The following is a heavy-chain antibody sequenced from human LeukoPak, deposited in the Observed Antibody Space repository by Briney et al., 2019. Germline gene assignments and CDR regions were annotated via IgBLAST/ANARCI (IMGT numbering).Heavy chain of an antibody. J-gene: IGHJ4*02. CDR1: GFTFKTFS. CDR2: ISSNGNHI. V-gene: IGHV3-21*01. Sequence: GGSLRLSCVASGFTFKTFSMAWVRQAPGKGLEWVSSISSNGNHIDYADSVKGRFSISRDNAKNSFYLQMNNLRADDTATYYCAREKSLVVGFMYFDKWGQGTVVTVSS. CDR3: AREKSLVVGFMYFDK. D-gene: IGHD3-16*01.